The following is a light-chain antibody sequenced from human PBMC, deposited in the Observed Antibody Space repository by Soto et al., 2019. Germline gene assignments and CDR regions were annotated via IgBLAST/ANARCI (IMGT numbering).Light chain of an antibody. CDR3: QQYGSPDLFT. J-gene: IGKJ3*01. Sequence: EIVLTQSPGTLSLSPGERATLSCRASQTVRSSYLAWYQQKPGQAPRLLIYGASSRATGIPDRFSGSGSGTDFSLTISRLEPEDFAVYYCQQYGSPDLFTFGPGTKVDIK. V-gene: IGKV3-20*01. CDR1: QTVRSSY. CDR2: GAS.